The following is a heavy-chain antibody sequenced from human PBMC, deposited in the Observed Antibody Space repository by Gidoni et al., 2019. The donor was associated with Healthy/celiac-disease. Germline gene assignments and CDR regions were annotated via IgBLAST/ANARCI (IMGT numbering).Heavy chain of an antibody. CDR2: ISYDGSNK. Sequence: QVQLVESGGGVVQPGRSLRPSCAASGFTFSSYGMHWVRQAPGKGLEWVAVISYDGSNKYYADSVKGRFTISRDNSKNTLYLQMNSLRAEDTAVYYCAKVDTAMEPIDYWGQGTLVTVSS. J-gene: IGHJ4*02. CDR3: AKVDTAMEPIDY. D-gene: IGHD5-18*01. V-gene: IGHV3-30*18. CDR1: GFTFSSYG.